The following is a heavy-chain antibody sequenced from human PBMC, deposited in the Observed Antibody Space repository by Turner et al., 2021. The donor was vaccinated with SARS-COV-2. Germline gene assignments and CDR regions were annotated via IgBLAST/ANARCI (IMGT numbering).Heavy chain of an antibody. D-gene: IGHD3-22*01. Sequence: QVQLVESAGGVVQPGRSLRHSYSASGFTFSSYGMHWVRQAPGKGLEWVAVIWYDGSNKYYADSVKGRFTISRDISKNTLYLQMNSLRAEDTAVYYCARDHYYDSSGYTLDAFDIWGQGTMVTISS. J-gene: IGHJ3*02. CDR1: GFTFSSYG. CDR3: ARDHYYDSSGYTLDAFDI. CDR2: IWYDGSNK. V-gene: IGHV3-33*01.